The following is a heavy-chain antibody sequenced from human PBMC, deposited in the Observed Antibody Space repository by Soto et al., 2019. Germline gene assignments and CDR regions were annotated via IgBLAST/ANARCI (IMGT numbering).Heavy chain of an antibody. D-gene: IGHD6-6*01. J-gene: IGHJ4*02. CDR1: GFTFSSYW. CDR3: ARDFEYSSSNEFDY. CDR2: INSDGSST. Sequence: EVQLVESGGGLVQPGGSLRLSCAASGFTFSSYWMHWVRQAPGKGLVWVSRINSDGSSTSYADSVKGRFTISRYNAKHTLYLQMNRLRAEDTAVYYCARDFEYSSSNEFDYWGQGTLVTVSS. V-gene: IGHV3-74*01.